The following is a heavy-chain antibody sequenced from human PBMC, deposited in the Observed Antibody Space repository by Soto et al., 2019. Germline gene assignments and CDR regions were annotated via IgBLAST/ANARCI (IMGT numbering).Heavy chain of an antibody. CDR2: MNPNSGNT. D-gene: IGHD6-13*01. CDR1: GYTFTSYD. CDR3: ARASQQLIGWFDP. J-gene: IGHJ5*02. V-gene: IGHV1-8*01. Sequence: ASVKVSCKASGYTFTSYDINWVRQATGQGLEWMGWMNPNSGNTGYAQKFQGRVTVTRNTSISTAYMELSSLRSEDTAVYYCARASQQLIGWFDPWGQGTLVTVSS.